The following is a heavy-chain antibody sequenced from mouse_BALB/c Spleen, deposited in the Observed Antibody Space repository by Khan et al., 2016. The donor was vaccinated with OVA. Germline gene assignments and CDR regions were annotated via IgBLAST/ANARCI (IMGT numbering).Heavy chain of an antibody. V-gene: IGHV9-3*02. CDR3: ARSRWLLPAMEY. CDR2: INTNTGEP. CDR1: GYTFTNYG. Sequence: QIQLVQSGPELKKPGETVKISCKASGYTFTNYGMNWVKKAPGKGLKWMGWINTNTGEPTYGEEFKGRFAFSLETSASTAYLQINNLKNDDTATYFGARSRWLLPAMEYWGQGTSVTVSS. D-gene: IGHD2-3*01. J-gene: IGHJ4*01.